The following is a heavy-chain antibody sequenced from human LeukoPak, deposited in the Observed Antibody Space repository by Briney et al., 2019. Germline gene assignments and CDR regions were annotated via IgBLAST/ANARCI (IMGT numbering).Heavy chain of an antibody. J-gene: IGHJ2*01. V-gene: IGHV1-69*13. Sequence: SVKVSCKASGGTFSSYAISWVRQAPGQGLEWMGGIIPIFGTANYAQKFQGRVTITADESTSTAYMELSSLRSEDTAVYYCARRREMATISAWYFDLWGRGTLVTVSS. CDR2: IIPIFGTA. CDR3: ARRREMATISAWYFDL. D-gene: IGHD5-24*01. CDR1: GGTFSSYA.